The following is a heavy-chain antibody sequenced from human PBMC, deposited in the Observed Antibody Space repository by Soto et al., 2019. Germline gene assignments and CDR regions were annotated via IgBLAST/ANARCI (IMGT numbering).Heavy chain of an antibody. CDR3: VRALCGSSGCQGRDPFDS. Sequence: QVQLVESGGGVVQPGRSLRLSCAASGFTFSNYAMHWVRLAPGKGMEWVAVILYDGFGEQYADSVKGRFTISRDNSQYTLYLQMNSLTTDDTGVYYGVRALCGSSGCQGRDPFDSWGQGTLVTVSS. D-gene: IGHD2-21*01. CDR1: GFTFSNYA. CDR2: ILYDGFGE. V-gene: IGHV3-30-3*01. J-gene: IGHJ5*01.